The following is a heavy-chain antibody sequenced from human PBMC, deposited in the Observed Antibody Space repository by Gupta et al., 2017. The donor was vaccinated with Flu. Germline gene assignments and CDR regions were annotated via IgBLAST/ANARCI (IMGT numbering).Heavy chain of an antibody. CDR3: TRLGGFTVGYSWFDP. Sequence: QVQLQQWGAGLLKPSETLSLTCAVYNASLSGSYWSWIRQPPGKGPEWIGEIDHSGGTNYNPSLKSRVTMSVDTSKNQFSLNLYSVTAADTAIYYCTRLGGFTVGYSWFDPWGQGTLVTVSS. CDR2: IDHSGGT. V-gene: IGHV4-34*01. J-gene: IGHJ5*02. D-gene: IGHD4-11*01. CDR1: NASLSGSY.